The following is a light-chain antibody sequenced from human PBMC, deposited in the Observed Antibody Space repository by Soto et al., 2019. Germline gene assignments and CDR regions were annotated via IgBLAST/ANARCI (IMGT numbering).Light chain of an antibody. CDR3: EQHCSTPYT. CDR2: WAS. J-gene: IGKJ2*01. V-gene: IGKV4-1*01. Sequence: DFVMTQSPDSLAVSLGERATINCKSSRSVLYSSNNKNYLAWYQQKPGQPPKLLISWASTRESGVPDRFSGSGSGTDFTLTISRLQPEDVAVYYCEQHCSTPYTFGQGTKLEIK. CDR1: RSVLYSSNNKNY.